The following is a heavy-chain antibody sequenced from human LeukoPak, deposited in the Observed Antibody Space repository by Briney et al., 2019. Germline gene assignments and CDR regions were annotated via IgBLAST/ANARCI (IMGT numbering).Heavy chain of an antibody. J-gene: IGHJ3*02. CDR1: GFTFSSYS. CDR3: ARDYYDSSGYIPDAFDI. Sequence: EGSLRLSCAASGFTFSSYSMNWVRQAPGKGLEWVSSISSSSSYIYYADSVKGRFTISRDNAKNSLYLQMNSLRAEDTAVYYCARDYYDSSGYIPDAFDIWGQGTMVTVSS. V-gene: IGHV3-21*01. CDR2: ISSSSSYI. D-gene: IGHD3-22*01.